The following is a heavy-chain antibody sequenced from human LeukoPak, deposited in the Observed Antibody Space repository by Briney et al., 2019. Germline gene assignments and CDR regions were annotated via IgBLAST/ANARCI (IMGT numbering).Heavy chain of an antibody. Sequence: TSETLSLTCALSGYSIGTGYYWGWIRQPPGKGLEWIASIYQIGSAYYNPSLKSRVTISIDRSKNQFSLSLSSVTAANTAVYYCAREGSGSYYSWFDPWGPGILVTVSS. D-gene: IGHD3-10*01. CDR2: IYQIGSA. CDR1: GYSIGTGYY. J-gene: IGHJ5*02. CDR3: AREGSGSYYSWFDP. V-gene: IGHV4-38-2*02.